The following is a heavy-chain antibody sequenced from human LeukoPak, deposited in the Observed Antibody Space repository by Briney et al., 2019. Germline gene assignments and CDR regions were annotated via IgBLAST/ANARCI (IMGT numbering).Heavy chain of an antibody. CDR3: ARLSGRSALGYRKYYYYMDV. Sequence: SETLSLTCTVSGGSISSYYWSWIRQPPGKGLEWIGEINHSGSTNYNPSLKSRVTISVDTSKNQFSLKLSSVTAADTAVYYCARLSGRSALGYRKYYYYMDVWGKGTTVTVSS. V-gene: IGHV4-34*01. CDR2: INHSGST. CDR1: GGSISSYY. D-gene: IGHD2-15*01. J-gene: IGHJ6*03.